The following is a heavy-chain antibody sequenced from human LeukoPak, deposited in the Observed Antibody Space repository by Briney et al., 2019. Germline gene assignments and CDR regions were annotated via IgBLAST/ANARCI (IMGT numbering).Heavy chain of an antibody. Sequence: GGSLRLSCAASGFTVSTNYMSWVRQAPGKGLEWASTIYSGGSTHYADSVQGRFTISRDNSKNTLYLQMNSLRAEDTAVYYCARGWKYTSGYRVTELGSGYSDYWGQGTLVTVSS. CDR3: ARGWKYTSGYRVTELGSGYSDY. J-gene: IGHJ4*02. CDR2: IYSGGST. V-gene: IGHV3-66*01. D-gene: IGHD3-9*01. CDR1: GFTVSTNY.